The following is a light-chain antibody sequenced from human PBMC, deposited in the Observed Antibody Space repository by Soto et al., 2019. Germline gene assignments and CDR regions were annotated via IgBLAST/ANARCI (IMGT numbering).Light chain of an antibody. CDR1: SSDVGGYNY. V-gene: IGLV2-11*01. J-gene: IGLJ3*02. CDR2: DVS. Sequence: QSALTQPRSVSGSPGQSVTISCTGTSSDVGGYNYVSWYQQHPGKAPKFMIYDVSEWPSGVPDRFSGSKSGDTASLTISGLQVEDEADYYCCSYAGSYSWVFGGGTKLTVL. CDR3: CSYAGSYSWV.